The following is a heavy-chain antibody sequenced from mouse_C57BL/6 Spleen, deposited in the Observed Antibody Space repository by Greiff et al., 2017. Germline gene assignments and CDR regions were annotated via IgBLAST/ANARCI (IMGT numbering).Heavy chain of an antibody. D-gene: IGHD4-1*01. Sequence: LVKPGASVMLPCKASGYTFTEYTIHWVKQRSGQGLEWRWWFYPGSGSIKYNEKFKDKATLTADKSPSTVYMELSRSTSEDSAVYFCASHEDRTGYWYFDVWGTGTTVTVSA. CDR1: GYTFTEYT. CDR3: ASHEDRTGYWYFDV. CDR2: FYPGSGSI. V-gene: IGHV1-62-2*01. J-gene: IGHJ1*03.